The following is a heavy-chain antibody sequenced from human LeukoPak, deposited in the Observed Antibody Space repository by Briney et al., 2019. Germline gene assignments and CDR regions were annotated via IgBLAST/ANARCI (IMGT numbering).Heavy chain of an antibody. Sequence: ASLKVSCKASGYRFTSYYMHWVRQTPGQGLEWMGKINASGGSTTYAQKFQGRVTMTRDTSTSTVYMELSSLRSEDTAVYYCARDLIAAAGTTWFDPWGQGTLVTVSS. D-gene: IGHD6-13*01. V-gene: IGHV1-46*01. J-gene: IGHJ5*02. CDR3: ARDLIAAAGTTWFDP. CDR1: GYRFTSYY. CDR2: INASGGST.